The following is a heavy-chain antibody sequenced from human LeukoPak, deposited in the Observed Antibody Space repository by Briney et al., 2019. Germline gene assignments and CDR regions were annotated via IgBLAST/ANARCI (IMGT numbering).Heavy chain of an antibody. D-gene: IGHD6-19*01. V-gene: IGHV4-38-2*02. CDR1: GYSISSPYY. CDR3: ARVHISGWLVY. Sequence: SETLSLTCTVSGYSISSPYYWGWIRQPPGKGLEWINSNYYTGNTYYNSSLNSTVTMSVDTSKYYFSLRLISLTAADSDVYFCARVHISGWLVYWVQGTLVSDSS. J-gene: IGHJ4*02. CDR2: NYYTGNT.